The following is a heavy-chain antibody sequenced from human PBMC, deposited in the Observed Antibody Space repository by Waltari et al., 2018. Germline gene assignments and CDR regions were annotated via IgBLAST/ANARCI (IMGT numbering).Heavy chain of an antibody. J-gene: IGHJ4*02. Sequence: QVQLQESGPGLVKPSQTLSLTCTVSGGSISSGGYYWSWIRQHPGKGLEWIGDSDYTGRTYYNPALKSRVTISVDTSKNQFSLKLSSVTAADTAVYYCARESVITTSYFDYWGQGTLVTVSS. D-gene: IGHD3-22*01. V-gene: IGHV4-31*03. CDR2: SDYTGRT. CDR1: GGSISSGGYY. CDR3: ARESVITTSYFDY.